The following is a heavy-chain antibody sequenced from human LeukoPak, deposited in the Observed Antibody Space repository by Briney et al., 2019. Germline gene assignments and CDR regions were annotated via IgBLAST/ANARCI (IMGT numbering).Heavy chain of an antibody. D-gene: IGHD1-26*01. CDR2: IKSKTDGGTT. V-gene: IGHV3-15*01. CDR1: GFTFTNAW. Sequence: GGSLRLSCAASGFTFTNAWMSWVRQASGKGLEWVGRIKSKTDGGTTVYAAPVKGRFSISKDDSKNTLYLQMNSLKSEDTAVYYCQGGRFWGQGTLVTVSS. CDR3: QGGRF. J-gene: IGHJ4*02.